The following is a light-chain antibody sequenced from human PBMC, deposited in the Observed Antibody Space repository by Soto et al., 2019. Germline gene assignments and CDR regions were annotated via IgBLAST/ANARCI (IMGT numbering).Light chain of an antibody. J-gene: IGKJ4*01. CDR2: LGS. CDR1: QSLLHSNGYTY. CDR3: MQGLQTPT. Sequence: IVMTQSPLSLPVTPGEPASISCRSSQSLLHSNGYTYLDWYLKKPGQSPQLLIYLGSNRASGVPDRFSGSGSGTDFTLKISRVEAEDVGFYYCMQGLQTPTFCGWTNLEFK. V-gene: IGKV2-28*01.